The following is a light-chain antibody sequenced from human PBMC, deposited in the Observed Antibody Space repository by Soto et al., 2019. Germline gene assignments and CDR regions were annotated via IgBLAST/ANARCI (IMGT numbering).Light chain of an antibody. CDR1: SSDVGGYNY. V-gene: IGLV2-14*01. J-gene: IGLJ1*01. Sequence: QSALTQPASVSGSPGQSITISCTGTSSDVGGYNYVSWYQQHPVKAPKLMIYDVTNRPSGVSDRFSGSKSGNTASLTISGLQAEDEADYYCQSYDSSLSAHYVFGTGTKVTVL. CDR3: QSYDSSLSAHYV. CDR2: DVT.